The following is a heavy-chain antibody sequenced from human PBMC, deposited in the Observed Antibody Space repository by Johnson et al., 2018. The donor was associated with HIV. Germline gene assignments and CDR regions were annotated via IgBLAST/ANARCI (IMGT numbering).Heavy chain of an antibody. Sequence: QVQLVESGGDVVQPGGSLRLSCAASGFTFSGYAMNWVRQAPGKGLEWVAFIRFDGSIEYYADSVKGRFTISRDNSKNTLHLQMNSLRAEDTAVYYCAREIQYFTAFDIWGQGTMVTVSS. CDR3: AREIQYFTAFDI. CDR1: GFTFSGYA. CDR2: IRFDGSIE. D-gene: IGHD3-9*01. V-gene: IGHV3-30*02. J-gene: IGHJ3*02.